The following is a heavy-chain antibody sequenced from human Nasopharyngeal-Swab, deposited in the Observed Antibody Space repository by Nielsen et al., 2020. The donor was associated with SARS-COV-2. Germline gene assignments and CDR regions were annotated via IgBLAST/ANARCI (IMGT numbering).Heavy chain of an antibody. CDR3: ARGRGITVTTPRPVFDY. CDR2: INHSGSI. V-gene: IGHV4-34*01. J-gene: IGHJ4*02. Sequence: SETLSLTCAVYGGSFSGYYWSWIRQSPGKGLEWIGEINHSGSINYNLSLKSRVTISVETSKNQFSLKLSSVTAADTAVYYCARGRGITVTTPRPVFDYWGQGTLVTVSS. D-gene: IGHD1-20*01. CDR1: GGSFSGYY.